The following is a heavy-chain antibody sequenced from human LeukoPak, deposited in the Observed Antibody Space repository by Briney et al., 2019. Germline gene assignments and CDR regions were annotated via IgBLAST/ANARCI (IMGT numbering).Heavy chain of an antibody. CDR1: GGSFSGYY. V-gene: IGHV4-34*01. J-gene: IGHJ4*02. Sequence: SETLSLTCAVYGGSFSGYYWSWIRQPPGKGLEWIGEINHSGSTNYNPSLKSRVTISVDTSKNQFSLKLSSVTAADTAVYYCARGLEYSSSEFDYWGQGTLVTVSS. CDR2: INHSGST. D-gene: IGHD6-6*01. CDR3: ARGLEYSSSEFDY.